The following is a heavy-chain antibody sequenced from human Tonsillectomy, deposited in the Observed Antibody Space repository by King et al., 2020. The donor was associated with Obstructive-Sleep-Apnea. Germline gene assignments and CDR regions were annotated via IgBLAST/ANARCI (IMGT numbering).Heavy chain of an antibody. Sequence: QLQESGPGLVKPSQTLSLTCAVSGGSISSGGYSWSWIRQPPGKGLEWIGYIYHSGSTYYNPSLKSRVTISVDTSKKHFSLKLSSVTAADTAVYYLAREVRLPGSQKYYFDYWGQGTLVTVSS. CDR1: GGSISSGGYS. CDR2: IYHSGST. D-gene: IGHD2-21*01. CDR3: AREVRLPGSQKYYFDY. V-gene: IGHV4-30-4*07. J-gene: IGHJ4*02.